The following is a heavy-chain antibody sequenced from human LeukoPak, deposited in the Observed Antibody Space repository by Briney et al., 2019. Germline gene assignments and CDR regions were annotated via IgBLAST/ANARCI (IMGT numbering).Heavy chain of an antibody. CDR3: AIVGDDYGDYGGGNDAFDI. CDR1: GGSLSSYY. D-gene: IGHD4-17*01. Sequence: SETLSLTCTVSGGSLSSYYWSWIRQPPGKGLEWIGYICYSGSTNYNPSLKSRVTISVDTSKNQFSLKLSSVTAADTAVYYCAIVGDDYGDYGGGNDAFDIWGQGTMVTVSS. V-gene: IGHV4-59*08. CDR2: ICYSGST. J-gene: IGHJ3*02.